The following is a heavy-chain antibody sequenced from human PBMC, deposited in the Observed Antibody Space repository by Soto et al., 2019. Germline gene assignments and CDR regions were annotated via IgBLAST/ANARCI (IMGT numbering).Heavy chain of an antibody. Sequence: PSETLSLTCTVSGGSISSYYWSWIRQPPGKGLEWIGYIYYSGSTNYNPSLKSRVTISVDTSKNLFSLKLSSVTAADTAVYYCARGFGNYDFWSGYYGPPGMDVWGQGTTVT. V-gene: IGHV4-59*01. J-gene: IGHJ6*02. CDR1: GGSISSYY. CDR3: ARGFGNYDFWSGYYGPPGMDV. CDR2: IYYSGST. D-gene: IGHD3-3*01.